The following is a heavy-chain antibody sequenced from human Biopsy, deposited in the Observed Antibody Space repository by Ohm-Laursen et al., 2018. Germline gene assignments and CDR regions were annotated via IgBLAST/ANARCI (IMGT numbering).Heavy chain of an antibody. V-gene: IGHV1-18*01. J-gene: IGHJ6*02. Sequence: ESLKISCKPSGYRFDNYGISWVRQASGQRPEWMGWVSGYNGVTNYARKFQGRVTMTIEKSTTTAYTELRGLRSDDTAVYYCGRDYYYNGTDIWGPGTTLTVSS. CDR1: GYRFDNYG. CDR3: GRDYYYNGTDI. CDR2: VSGYNGVT.